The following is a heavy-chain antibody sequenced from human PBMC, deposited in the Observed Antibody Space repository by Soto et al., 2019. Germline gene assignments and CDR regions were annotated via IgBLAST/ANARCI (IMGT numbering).Heavy chain of an antibody. V-gene: IGHV3-48*02. CDR2: ISSSGGTI. CDR3: ASFDRVY. D-gene: IGHD3-9*01. Sequence: EVQLVESGGGLVQPGGSLRLSCAASGFTFSSYSMNWVRQAPGKGLEWASYISSSGGTIHYADSVKGRFTISRDNAKNSLYLQMNSLRDEDTAVYYCASFDRVYWGQGTLVTVSS. CDR1: GFTFSSYS. J-gene: IGHJ4*02.